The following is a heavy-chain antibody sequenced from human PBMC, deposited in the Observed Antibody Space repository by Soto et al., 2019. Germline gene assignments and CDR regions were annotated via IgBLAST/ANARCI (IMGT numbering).Heavy chain of an antibody. Sequence: QVQLVQSGAEVKKPGSSVKVSCKTSGGTFSRDAVSWVRQAPGQGLQWLGGIIPIVGTTNHAQKFQGSVTLTADESTGTAYMELSSLGSEDTAVYYCARGRVVTAIPFYYFGLDVWGQGTTVTVSS. CDR2: IIPIVGTT. D-gene: IGHD2-21*02. CDR1: GGTFSRDA. CDR3: ARGRVVTAIPFYYFGLDV. J-gene: IGHJ6*02. V-gene: IGHV1-69*01.